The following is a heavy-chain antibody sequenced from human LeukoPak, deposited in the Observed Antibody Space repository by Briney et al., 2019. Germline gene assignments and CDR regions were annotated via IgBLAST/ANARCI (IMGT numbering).Heavy chain of an antibody. CDR3: AKGGRAVADPDY. D-gene: IGHD6-19*01. J-gene: IGHJ4*02. CDR2: ISGSGVYT. Sequence: GGSLRLSCAASGFTFSSNSMNWVRQAPGKGLEWVSAISGSGVYTYYTDSVKGRFTISRDNSKNTLYLQMNSLRAEDTAVYYCAKGGRAVADPDYWGQGTLVTVSS. CDR1: GFTFSSNS. V-gene: IGHV3-23*01.